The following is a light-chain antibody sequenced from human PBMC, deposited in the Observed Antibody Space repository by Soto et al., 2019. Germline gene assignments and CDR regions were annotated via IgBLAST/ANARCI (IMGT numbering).Light chain of an antibody. CDR3: QQRSNWPYT. Sequence: EIVLTQSPATLSLSPGERATLSCRASQSVSSYLAWYQQKPGQAPRLLIYDASNRATGIPARFSCSGSGTDFTLTISSLEPEDFAVYYCQQRSNWPYTFGQGTKLAIK. J-gene: IGKJ2*01. V-gene: IGKV3-11*01. CDR2: DAS. CDR1: QSVSSY.